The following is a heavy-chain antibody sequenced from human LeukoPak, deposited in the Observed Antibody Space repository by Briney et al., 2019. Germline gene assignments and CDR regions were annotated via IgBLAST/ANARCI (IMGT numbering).Heavy chain of an antibody. J-gene: IGHJ4*02. Sequence: ASVKVSCKASGYTFTSYGTSWVRQAPGQGLEWMGWISAYNGNTNYAQKLQGRVTMTTGTSTSTAYMELRSLRSDDAAVYYCARDPDGVAVAGTLDDYWGQGTLVTVSS. V-gene: IGHV1-18*01. CDR1: GYTFTSYG. CDR2: ISAYNGNT. D-gene: IGHD6-19*01. CDR3: ARDPDGVAVAGTLDDY.